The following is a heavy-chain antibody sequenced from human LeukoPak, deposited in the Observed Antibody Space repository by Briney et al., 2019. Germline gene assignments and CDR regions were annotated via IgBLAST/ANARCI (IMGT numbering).Heavy chain of an antibody. CDR3: ARHRGPQTPLNAFDI. CDR1: GDSMSSSTYY. Sequence: PSETLSLTCTVSGDSMSSSTYYWGWIRQPPGKGLEWIGSIYYSGSTYYNPSLKSRVAISVDTSKNQFSLKLNSVTAADTAMYYCARHRGPQTPLNAFDIWGQGTMVTVSS. CDR2: IYYSGST. V-gene: IGHV4-39*01. J-gene: IGHJ3*02.